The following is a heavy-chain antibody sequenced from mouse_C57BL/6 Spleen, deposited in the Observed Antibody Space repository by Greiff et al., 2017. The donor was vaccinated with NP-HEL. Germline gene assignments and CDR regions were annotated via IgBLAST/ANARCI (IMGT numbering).Heavy chain of an antibody. CDR1: GFTFSSYG. CDR2: ISSGGSYT. V-gene: IGHV5-6*01. Sequence: DVQLQESGGDLVKPGGSLKLSCAASGFTFSSYGMSWVRQTPDKRLEWVATISSGGSYTYYPDSVKGRFTISRDNAKNTLYLQMSSLKSEDTAMYYCARSRDFFDYWGQGTTLTVSS. CDR3: ARSRDFFDY. J-gene: IGHJ2*01.